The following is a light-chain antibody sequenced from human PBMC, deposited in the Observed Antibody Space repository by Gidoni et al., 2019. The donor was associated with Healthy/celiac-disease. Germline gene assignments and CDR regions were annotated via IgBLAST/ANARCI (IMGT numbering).Light chain of an antibody. V-gene: IGKV3-20*01. CDR2: GAS. Sequence: EIVLTQSPGTLSLSPGERATLSCRASQSVSSSYLAWYQQKPGKAPRLLIYGASSRATGIPDRFSGSGSGTDFTLTISRLEPEDFAVYYCQQYGSSPGGTFGHGTKVDIK. CDR3: QQYGSSPGGT. CDR1: QSVSSSY. J-gene: IGKJ3*01.